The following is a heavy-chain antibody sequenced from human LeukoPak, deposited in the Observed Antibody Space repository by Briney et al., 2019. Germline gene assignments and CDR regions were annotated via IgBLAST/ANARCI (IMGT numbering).Heavy chain of an antibody. CDR2: IRSTGDYI. J-gene: IGHJ4*02. CDR1: GDGFTRHT. D-gene: IGHD3-22*01. CDR3: AKDGKAVAITSSGDGYFDY. V-gene: IGHV3-21*05. Sequence: GGSLRLSCAGSGDGFTRHTMNWVRRAPGKGLEWISYIRSTGDYIYYADSVKGRFTISRDNAKNSLYLQMNSLRADDTALYYCAKDGKAVAITSSGDGYFDYWGQGTLVTVSS.